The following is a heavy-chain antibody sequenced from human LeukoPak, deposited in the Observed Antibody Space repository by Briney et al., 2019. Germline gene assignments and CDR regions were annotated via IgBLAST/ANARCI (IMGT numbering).Heavy chain of an antibody. Sequence: TSETLSLTCAVSGGSISSYYWSWIRQPPGKGLEWIGYIYYSGSTNYNPSLKSRVTISVDTSKNQFSLKLSSVTAADTAVYYCARSFGFYGSIGYWGQGTLVTVSS. D-gene: IGHD3-10*01. CDR3: ARSFGFYGSIGY. V-gene: IGHV4-59*01. J-gene: IGHJ4*02. CDR1: GGSISSYY. CDR2: IYYSGST.